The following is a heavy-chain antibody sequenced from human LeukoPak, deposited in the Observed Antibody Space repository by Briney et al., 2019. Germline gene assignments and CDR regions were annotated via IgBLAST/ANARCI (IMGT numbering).Heavy chain of an antibody. V-gene: IGHV3-73*01. D-gene: IGHD3-10*01. J-gene: IGHJ6*04. Sequence: PGGSLRLSCAASGFTFSGSAMHWVRQASGKGLEWVGRIRSKANSYATAYAASVKGRFTSSRDDSKNTAYLQMNSLKTEDTAVYYCARSYGSGSYYNPGDVWGKGTTVTVSS. CDR3: ARSYGSGSYYNPGDV. CDR1: GFTFSGSA. CDR2: IRSKANSYAT.